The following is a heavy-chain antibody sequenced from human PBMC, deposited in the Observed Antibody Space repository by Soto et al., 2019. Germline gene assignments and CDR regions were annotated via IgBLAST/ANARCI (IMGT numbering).Heavy chain of an antibody. V-gene: IGHV4-59*01. Sequence: PSETLSLTCTVSGGYISSYYWSWIRQPPGKGLEWIGYIYYSGSTNYNPSLKSRVTISVDTSKNQFSLKLSSVTAADTAVYYCARDRYCSSTSCFTFDPWGQGTLVTVSS. D-gene: IGHD2-2*02. CDR1: GGYISSYY. CDR3: ARDRYCSSTSCFTFDP. CDR2: IYYSGST. J-gene: IGHJ5*02.